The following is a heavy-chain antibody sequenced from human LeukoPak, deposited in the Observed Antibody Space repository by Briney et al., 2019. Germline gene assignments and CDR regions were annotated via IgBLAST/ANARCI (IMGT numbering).Heavy chain of an antibody. CDR3: AMNIVAPSSFDD. J-gene: IGHJ4*02. D-gene: IGHD5-12*01. CDR1: GYTFTGYY. Sequence: ASVKVSCKASGYTFTGYYIHWLRQAPGQRLEWMGWISPNSGGTNYAQNFQGRVTMTGDTSISTAYMELSRLRSDDTAVYYCAMNIVAPSSFDDWGQGTLVTVSS. CDR2: ISPNSGGT. V-gene: IGHV1-2*02.